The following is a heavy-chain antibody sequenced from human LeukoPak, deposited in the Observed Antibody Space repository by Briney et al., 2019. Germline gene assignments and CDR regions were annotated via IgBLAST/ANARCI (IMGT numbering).Heavy chain of an antibody. CDR2: ISGSGGST. J-gene: IGHJ4*02. CDR3: AKEGSIAVAGPIDY. CDR1: GFTFGSYA. Sequence: PGGSLRLSCAASGFTFGSYAMSWVRQAPGKGLEWVSAISGSGGSTYYADSVKGRFTISRDNSKNTLYLQMNSLRAEDTALYYCAKEGSIAVAGPIDYWGQGTLVTVSS. V-gene: IGHV3-23*01. D-gene: IGHD6-19*01.